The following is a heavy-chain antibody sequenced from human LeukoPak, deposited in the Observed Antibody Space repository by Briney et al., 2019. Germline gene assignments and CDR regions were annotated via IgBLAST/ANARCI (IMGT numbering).Heavy chain of an antibody. Sequence: GGSLRLSCAASGFFFNTYWMHWVRQAPGKGLVWVSRINSDGSKTSHADSVKGRFTISRDNAKNTLYLQMNGLRAEDTAVYYCAREGSLEYYFDYWGRGTLVTVPS. CDR3: AREGSLEYYFDY. CDR2: INSDGSKT. J-gene: IGHJ4*02. CDR1: GFFFNTYW. D-gene: IGHD3-10*01. V-gene: IGHV3-74*01.